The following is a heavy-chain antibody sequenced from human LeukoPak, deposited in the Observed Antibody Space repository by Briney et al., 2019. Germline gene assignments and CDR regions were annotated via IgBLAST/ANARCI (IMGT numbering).Heavy chain of an antibody. Sequence: SETLSLTCTVSGYSINSGYTWGWIRQPPGKGLEWIGNIYHSGSTYSNPSLKSRVTVSVDTSKNQFSLKLSSVTAADTAVYYCASTGRLRLGELIIRGQGTLVTVSS. CDR2: IYHSGST. V-gene: IGHV4-38-2*02. J-gene: IGHJ4*02. CDR3: ASTGRLRLGELII. D-gene: IGHD3-16*01. CDR1: GYSINSGYT.